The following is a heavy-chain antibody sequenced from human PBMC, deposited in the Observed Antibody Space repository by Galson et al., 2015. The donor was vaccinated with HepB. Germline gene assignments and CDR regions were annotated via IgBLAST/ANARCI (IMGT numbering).Heavy chain of an antibody. CDR3: ARFGVGGYYYYYMDV. V-gene: IGHV1-69*04. CDR1: GGTFSSYA. J-gene: IGHJ6*03. D-gene: IGHD2-8*01. Sequence: SVKVSCKASGGTFSSYAISWVRQAPGQGLEWMGRIIPILGIANYAQKFQGRVTITADKSTSTAYMELSSLRSEDTAVYYCARFGVGGYYYYYMDVWGKGTTVTVSS. CDR2: IIPILGIA.